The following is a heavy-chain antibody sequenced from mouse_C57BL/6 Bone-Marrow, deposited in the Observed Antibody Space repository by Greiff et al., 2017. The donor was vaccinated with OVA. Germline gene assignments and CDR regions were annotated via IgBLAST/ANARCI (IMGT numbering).Heavy chain of an antibody. J-gene: IGHJ1*03. CDR1: GYTFTDYY. CDR2: INPYNGGT. V-gene: IGHV1-19*01. CDR3: ARGDTTVVRYFDV. D-gene: IGHD1-1*01. Sequence: VQLQQSGPVLVKPGASVKMSCKASGYTFTDYYMNWVKQSHGKSLEWIGVINPYNGGTSYNQKFKGKATLTVDKSSSTAYMELNSLTSEDSAVYYCARGDTTVVRYFDVWGTGTTVTVSS.